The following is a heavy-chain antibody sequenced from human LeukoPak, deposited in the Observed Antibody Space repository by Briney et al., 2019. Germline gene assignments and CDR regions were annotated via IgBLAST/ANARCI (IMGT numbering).Heavy chain of an antibody. V-gene: IGHV3-9*01. CDR1: GFTFDDYA. J-gene: IGHJ4*02. CDR3: AMIGYCSGGSCFDFDY. Sequence: PGRSLRLSCAASGFTFDDYAMHWVRQAPGKGLEWVSGISWNSGSIGYADSVKGRFTISRDNAKNSLYLQMNSLRAEDTALYYCAMIGYCSGGSCFDFDYWGQGTLVTVSS. CDR2: ISWNSGSI. D-gene: IGHD2-15*01.